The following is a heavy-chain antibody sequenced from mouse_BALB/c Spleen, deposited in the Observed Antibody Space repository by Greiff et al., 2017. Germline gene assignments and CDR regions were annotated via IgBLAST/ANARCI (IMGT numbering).Heavy chain of an antibody. V-gene: IGHV5-17*02. J-gene: IGHJ3*01. CDR1: GFTFSSFG. Sequence: DVKLVESGGGLVQPGGSRKLSCAASGFTFSSFGMHWVRQAPEKGLEWVAYISSGSSTIYYADTVKGRFTISRDNPKNTLFLQMTSLRSEDTAMYYCARSDGYDGRFAYWGQGTLVTVSA. CDR3: ARSDGYDGRFAY. CDR2: ISSGSSTI. D-gene: IGHD2-2*01.